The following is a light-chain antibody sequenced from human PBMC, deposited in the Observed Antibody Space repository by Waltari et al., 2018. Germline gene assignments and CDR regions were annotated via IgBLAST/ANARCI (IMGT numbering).Light chain of an antibody. V-gene: IGKV3-20*01. CDR1: QTVNSDL. Sequence: EIVLTQSPGTLSLSPGERGTLSCRASQTVNSDLLVWYQQKPGQTPRVLIYGASRRARGTPDRFRGGGSGTDFTLTISGLEAEDSAVYYCQHYGGALTFGGGTKLEMK. CDR3: QHYGGALT. CDR2: GAS. J-gene: IGKJ4*01.